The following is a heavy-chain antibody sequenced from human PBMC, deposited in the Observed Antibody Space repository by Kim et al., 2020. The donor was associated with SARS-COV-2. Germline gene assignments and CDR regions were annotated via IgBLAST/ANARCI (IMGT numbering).Heavy chain of an antibody. J-gene: IGHJ4*02. CDR3: ARDYYYDSSGPRE. V-gene: IGHV3-30-3*01. Sequence: GGSLRLSCAASGFTFSSYAMHWVRQAPGKGLEWVAVISYDGSNKYYADSVKGRFTISRDNSKNTLYLQMNSLRAEDTAVYYCARDYYYDSSGPREWGQGTLVTVSS. CDR2: ISYDGSNK. CDR1: GFTFSSYA. D-gene: IGHD3-22*01.